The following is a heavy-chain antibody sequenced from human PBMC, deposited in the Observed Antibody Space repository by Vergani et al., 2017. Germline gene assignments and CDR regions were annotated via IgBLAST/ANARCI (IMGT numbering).Heavy chain of an antibody. V-gene: IGHV4-39*01. J-gene: IGHJ2*01. CDR1: GASIRSSNYY. CDR3: ASGKYYSDSTSHFRVGYFDV. D-gene: IGHD3-16*01. Sequence: QLQLQESGPGLVKPSATLSLTCSVSGASIRSSNYYWGWIRQPPGKGLEWIASIYYSGSTYYNPSLKSRVTISVDTSKNQFSLKLSSVTAADTAVYYCASGKYYSDSTSHFRVGYFDVWGRGTLVTVPS. CDR2: IYYSGST.